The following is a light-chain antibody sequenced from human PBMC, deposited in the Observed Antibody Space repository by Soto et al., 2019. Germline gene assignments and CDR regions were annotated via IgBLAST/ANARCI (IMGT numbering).Light chain of an antibody. J-gene: IGKJ5*01. CDR1: QTITTGY. CDR2: GVS. V-gene: IGKV3-20*01. Sequence: ESVLAQSPGTLSLSPGERATLFCRASQTITTGYLAWYQQKPGQAPRLLMYGVSTRATGIPDRFSGSGSGTDFTLTISRLEPEDFAVYYCQQYRTSPITFGQGTRLEIK. CDR3: QQYRTSPIT.